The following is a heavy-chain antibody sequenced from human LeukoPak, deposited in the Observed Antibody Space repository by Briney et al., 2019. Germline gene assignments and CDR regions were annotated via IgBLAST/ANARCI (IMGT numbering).Heavy chain of an antibody. CDR2: TFYRSDWYN. J-gene: IGHJ4*02. CDR3: ARDRGSPSWNYFDY. V-gene: IGHV6-1*01. Sequence: SQTLSLTCAISGDSVSSSSAAWNWIRQSPSRGLEWLGRTFYRSDWYNDYAVSVKSRITIKRDTSKNQFSLHLNSVTPEDTAFYYCARDRGSPSWNYFDYWGQGTLVTVSS. CDR1: GDSVSSSSAA. D-gene: IGHD2-2*01.